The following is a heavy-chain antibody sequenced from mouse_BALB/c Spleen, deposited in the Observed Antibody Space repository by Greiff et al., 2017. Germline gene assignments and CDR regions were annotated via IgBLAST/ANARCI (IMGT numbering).Heavy chain of an antibody. CDR1: GYTFTSYW. CDR2: INPSTGYT. J-gene: IGHJ4*01. Sequence: VQLQQSGAELAKPGASVKMSCKASGYTFTSYWMHWVKQRPGQGLEWIGYINPSTGYTEYNQKFKDKATLTADKSSSTAYMQLSSLTSEDSAVYYCASDSSGYYAMDYWGQGTSVTVSS. CDR3: ASDSSGYYAMDY. D-gene: IGHD3-2*01. V-gene: IGHV1-7*01.